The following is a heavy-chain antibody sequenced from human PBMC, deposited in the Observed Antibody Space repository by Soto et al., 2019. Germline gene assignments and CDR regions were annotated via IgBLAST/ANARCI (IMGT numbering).Heavy chain of an antibody. J-gene: IGHJ6*02. D-gene: IGHD2-15*01. CDR3: TTDAGPIAVGYYGMDV. CDR1: GFTFSNAW. CDR2: IKSKTDGGTT. Sequence: GGSLRLSCAASGFTFSNAWMSRVRQAPGKGLEWVGRIKSKTDGGTTDYAAPVKGRFTISRDDSKNTLYPQMNSLKTEDTAVYYCTTDAGPIAVGYYGMDVWGQGTTVTVSS. V-gene: IGHV3-15*01.